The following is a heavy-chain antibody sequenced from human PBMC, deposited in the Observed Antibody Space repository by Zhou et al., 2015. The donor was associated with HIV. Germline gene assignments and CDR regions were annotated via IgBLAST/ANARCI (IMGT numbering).Heavy chain of an antibody. CDR3: ARRDSGYSYGVRGGNPFDY. D-gene: IGHD5-18*01. V-gene: IGHV1-69*01. CDR1: GGTVSRFA. J-gene: IGHJ4*02. Sequence: QVQLVQSGAEVKKPGSSVKVSCKASGGTVSRFAISWVRQAPGQGLEWMGGIIPTFGTTNYAQKFKGRVTITADDSTGTTYMELSSLRSEDTAVYYCARRDSGYSYGVRGGNPFDYWGQGTLVTVSS. CDR2: IIPTFGTT.